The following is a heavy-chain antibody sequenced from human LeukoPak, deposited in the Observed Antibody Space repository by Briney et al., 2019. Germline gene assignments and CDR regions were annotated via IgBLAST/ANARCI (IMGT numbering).Heavy chain of an antibody. CDR3: ARDRQGAFDI. Sequence: SVKVSCKASRGTFSSYAISWVRQAPGQGLEWMGGIIPIFGTANYAQKFQGRVTITADESTSTAYMELSSLRSEDTAVYYCARDRQGAFDIWGQGTMVTVSS. CDR2: IIPIFGTA. J-gene: IGHJ3*02. V-gene: IGHV1-69*01. CDR1: RGTFSSYA.